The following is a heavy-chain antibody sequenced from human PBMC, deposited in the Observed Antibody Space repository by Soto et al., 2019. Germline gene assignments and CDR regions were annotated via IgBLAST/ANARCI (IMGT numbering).Heavy chain of an antibody. CDR2: IYSSGST. V-gene: IGHV4-59*08. CDR1: GGSISGYY. Sequence: QVQLQESGPGLVKPSETLSLTCTVSGGSISGYYWSWIRQPPGKGLQWIGYIYSSGSTNYNPSLKRRVTISVDTSKNQFSLNLSSVTAADTAVYYCARQRRDFDYWGQGSLVTVYS. CDR3: ARQRRDFDY. J-gene: IGHJ4*02.